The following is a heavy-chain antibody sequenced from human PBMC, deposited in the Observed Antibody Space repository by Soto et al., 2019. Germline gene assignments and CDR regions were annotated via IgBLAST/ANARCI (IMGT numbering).Heavy chain of an antibody. D-gene: IGHD4-17*01. Sequence: SETLSLTCSVSGGSISSGNSYWNWIRQHPGKGLEWIGHIYYSGSTYYNPSLKSRVSISVDTSKNQFSLRLSSVTAAGTAVYYCARDAGAFYGGNSGWLDAWGRGNLVTVSS. CDR1: GGSISSGNSY. CDR3: ARDAGAFYGGNSGWLDA. CDR2: IYYSGST. J-gene: IGHJ5*02. V-gene: IGHV4-31*03.